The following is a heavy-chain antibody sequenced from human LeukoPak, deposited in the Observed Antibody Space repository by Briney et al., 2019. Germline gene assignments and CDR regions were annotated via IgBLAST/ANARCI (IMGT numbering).Heavy chain of an antibody. CDR2: IIPMFATP. Sequence: SVKVSCKASGDTFTTYAIIWVRQAPGQGLEWMGGIIPMFATPNYAQRLRGRVTITADKSTTTAYMELSSLRSEDTAVYYCARAGIPGYCTNVTCSNWLDPWGQGTLVTVSS. CDR3: ARAGIPGYCTNVTCSNWLDP. D-gene: IGHD2-8*01. J-gene: IGHJ5*02. CDR1: GDTFTTYA. V-gene: IGHV1-69*06.